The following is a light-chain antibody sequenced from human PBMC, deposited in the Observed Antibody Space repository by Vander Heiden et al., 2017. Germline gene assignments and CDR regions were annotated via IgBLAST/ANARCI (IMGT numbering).Light chain of an antibody. Sequence: SYDLTQALSVSVALGQTARITCGGKNIGSKNGHWYQQKPGQAPALVIYRDNNRPSGIPERLSGSNAGNTATLTISSAQVGDEADYFCQVWDNGSVVFGGGTKLTVL. CDR2: RDN. V-gene: IGLV3-9*01. CDR3: QVWDNGSVV. CDR1: NIGSKN. J-gene: IGLJ3*02.